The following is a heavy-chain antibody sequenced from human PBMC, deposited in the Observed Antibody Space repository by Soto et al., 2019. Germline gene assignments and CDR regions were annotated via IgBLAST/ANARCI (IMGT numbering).Heavy chain of an antibody. CDR1: GFTFSKSA. CDR2: IKTRSYGYAK. CDR3: TRLSAGGNERDSPPNYPDY. Sequence: EVQLAESGGGLVQPGESVRLSCAASGFTFSKSAIHWVRQASGKGLEWVGRIKTRSYGYAKAYAASVQGRFTISRDDTKSTAYLHMNSLRTEHSALYHCTRLSAGGNERDSPPNYPDYWGQGTLVTVSS. J-gene: IGHJ4*02. V-gene: IGHV3-73*02. D-gene: IGHD1-1*01.